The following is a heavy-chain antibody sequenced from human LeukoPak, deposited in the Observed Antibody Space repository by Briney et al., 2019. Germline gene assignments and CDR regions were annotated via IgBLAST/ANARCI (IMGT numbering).Heavy chain of an antibody. J-gene: IGHJ4*02. CDR2: IYYSGST. CDR3: ARPSLTHRGPVDFYGSGSYYNY. CDR1: GGSISSSSYY. V-gene: IGHV4-39*01. Sequence: PSETLSLTCTVSGGSISSSSYYWGGIRQPPGKGLEWIGGIYYSGSTYYNPSLKSRVTISVDTSKNQFSLKLSSVTAADTAVYYCARPSLTHRGPVDFYGSGSYYNYWGQGTLVTVSS. D-gene: IGHD3-10*01.